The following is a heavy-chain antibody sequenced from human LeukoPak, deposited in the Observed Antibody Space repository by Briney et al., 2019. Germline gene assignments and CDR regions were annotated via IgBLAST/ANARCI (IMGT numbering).Heavy chain of an antibody. CDR1: GFTFSLYA. V-gene: IGHV3-9*01. CDR2: ISWNSGSI. D-gene: IGHD4-17*01. CDR3: AKGSYGDYYYYGMDV. Sequence: GGSLRLSCAASGFTFSLYAMNWVRQAPGKGLEWVSGISWNSGSIGYADSVKGRFTISRDNAKNSLYLQMNSLRAEDTALYYCAKGSYGDYYYYGMDVWGQGTTVTVSS. J-gene: IGHJ6*02.